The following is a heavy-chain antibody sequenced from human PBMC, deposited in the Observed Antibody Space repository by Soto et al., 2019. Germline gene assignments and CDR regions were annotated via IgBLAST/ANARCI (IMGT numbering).Heavy chain of an antibody. Sequence: SETLSLTCTVSGGSISSSSYYWGWIRQPPGKGLEWIGSIYYSGSTYYNPSLKSRVTISVDTSKNQFSLKLSSVTAADTAVYYCARVPTNMFGERYFDYWGQGTLVTVS. CDR1: GGSISSSSYY. J-gene: IGHJ4*02. D-gene: IGHD3-10*02. CDR3: ARVPTNMFGERYFDY. V-gene: IGHV4-39*07. CDR2: IYYSGST.